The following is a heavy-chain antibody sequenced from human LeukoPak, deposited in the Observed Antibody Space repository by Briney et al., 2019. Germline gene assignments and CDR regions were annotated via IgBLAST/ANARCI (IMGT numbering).Heavy chain of an antibody. D-gene: IGHD3-16*02. Sequence: GGSLRLSCAASGFTFSSYAMNWVRQAPGKGLEWVAVISYDGSNKYYADSVKGRFTISRDNSKNTLYLQMNSLRAEDTAVYYCAKRVIRLGELSSYGMDVWGQGTTVTVSS. CDR2: ISYDGSNK. CDR3: AKRVIRLGELSSYGMDV. V-gene: IGHV3-30*18. CDR1: GFTFSSYA. J-gene: IGHJ6*02.